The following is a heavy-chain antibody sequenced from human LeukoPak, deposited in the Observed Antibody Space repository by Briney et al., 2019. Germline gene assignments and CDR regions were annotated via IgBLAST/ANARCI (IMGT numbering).Heavy chain of an antibody. CDR3: ARGQMQEYSSSWYGVYYYYYYMAV. V-gene: IGHV1-8*01. Sequence: ASVEVSCKASGYTFTSYDINWVRQATGQGLEWMGWMNPNSGNTGYAQKFQGRVTMTRNTSISTAYMELSSLRSEDTAVYYCARGQMQEYSSSWYGVYYYYYYMAVWGKGTTVTISS. D-gene: IGHD6-13*01. CDR1: GYTFTSYD. J-gene: IGHJ6*03. CDR2: MNPNSGNT.